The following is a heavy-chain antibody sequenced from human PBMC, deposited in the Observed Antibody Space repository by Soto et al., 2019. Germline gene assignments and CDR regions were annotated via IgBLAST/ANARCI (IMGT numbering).Heavy chain of an antibody. CDR3: SNYWIFVAIAFASTSPHDWFDT. Sequence: PGGSLRLSCAASGFTFSDYYMSWIRQAPGKGLEWVSAISGSGGSTYYADSVKGRFTISRDNSKNTLYLQMNSLRAEDTAVYYCSNYWIFVAIAFASTSPHDWFDTFGQGSVLTISA. CDR2: ISGSGGST. J-gene: IGHJ5*01. CDR1: GFTFSDYY. D-gene: IGHD6-19*01. V-gene: IGHV3-23*01.